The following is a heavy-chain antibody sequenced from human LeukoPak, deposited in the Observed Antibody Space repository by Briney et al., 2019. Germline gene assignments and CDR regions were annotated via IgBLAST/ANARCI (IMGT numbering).Heavy chain of an antibody. V-gene: IGHV3-48*03. CDR3: ARELPVTTSYFDY. D-gene: IGHD4-17*01. J-gene: IGHJ4*02. CDR1: GFTFSSYE. Sequence: GGSLRLSCAASGFTFSSYEMNWVRQAPGKGLEWISYINNSGSTKNYADSVKGRFTISRDNAKNSLYLQMNRLRAEDTAVYYCARELPVTTSYFDYWGQGTLVAVSP. CDR2: INNSGSTK.